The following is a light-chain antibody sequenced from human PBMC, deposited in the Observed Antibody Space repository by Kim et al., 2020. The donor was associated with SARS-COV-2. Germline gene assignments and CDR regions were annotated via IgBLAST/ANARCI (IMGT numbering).Light chain of an antibody. Sequence: PAEYVTIAWTGSSSDMGGYNYVSWYRHHPGKAPKLMIYDVSKRPSGVPDRFSGLKSGNTASLTISGLQAEDEADYYCCSYAGSTYVFGTGTKVTVL. V-gene: IGLV2-11*01. CDR2: DVS. CDR1: SSDMGGYNY. CDR3: CSYAGSTYV. J-gene: IGLJ1*01.